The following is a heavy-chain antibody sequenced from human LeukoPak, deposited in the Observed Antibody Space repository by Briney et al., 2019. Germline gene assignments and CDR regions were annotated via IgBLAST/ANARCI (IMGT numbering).Heavy chain of an antibody. D-gene: IGHD1-26*01. CDR1: GFTVSSNY. V-gene: IGHV4-39*07. CDR2: IYYSGST. J-gene: IGHJ4*02. Sequence: GSLRLSCAASGFTVSSNYMSWVRQPPGKGLEWIGSIYYSGSTYYNPSLKSRVTISVDTSKNQFSLKLSSVTAADTAVYYCARSKRVGACHDYWGQGTLVTVSS. CDR3: ARSKRVGACHDY.